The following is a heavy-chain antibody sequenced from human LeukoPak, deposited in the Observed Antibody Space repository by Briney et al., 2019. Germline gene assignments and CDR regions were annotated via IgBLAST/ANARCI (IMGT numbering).Heavy chain of an antibody. D-gene: IGHD2/OR15-2a*01. V-gene: IGHV1-18*01. CDR3: ARLSRRMHLLPGRGSRADHYYYYMDV. J-gene: IGHJ6*03. Sequence: ASVKVSCKASGYTFTSYGISWVRQAPGQGLEWMGWISAYNGNTNYAQKLQGRVTMTTDTSTSTAYMELRSLRSDDTAVYYCARLSRRMHLLPGRGSRADHYYYYMDVWGKGTTVTVSS. CDR1: GYTFTSYG. CDR2: ISAYNGNT.